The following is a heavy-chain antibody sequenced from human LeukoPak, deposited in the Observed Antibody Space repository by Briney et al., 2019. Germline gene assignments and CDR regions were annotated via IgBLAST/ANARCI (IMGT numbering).Heavy chain of an antibody. V-gene: IGHV3-9*03. CDR1: GFTFDDYA. J-gene: IGHJ3*02. CDR2: ISWNSGSI. Sequence: GGSLRLSCAASGFTFDDYAMHWVRQAPGKGLEWVSGISWNSGSIGYADSVKGRFTISRDNAKNSLYLQMNSLRADDMAVYYRAKDIWRAAAGIQGGGAFDIWGQGTMVTVSS. D-gene: IGHD6-13*01. CDR3: AKDIWRAAAGIQGGGAFDI.